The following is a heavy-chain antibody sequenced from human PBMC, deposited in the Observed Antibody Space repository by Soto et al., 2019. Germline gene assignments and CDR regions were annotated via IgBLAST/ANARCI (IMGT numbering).Heavy chain of an antibody. J-gene: IGHJ5*02. Sequence: SETLSLTCTVSGGSISSSSYYWGWIRQPPGKGLEWIGSIYYSGSTYYNPSLKSRVTISVDTSKNQFSLKLSSVTAADTAVYYCASSDYIWGGYFRPLSNWFDPWGQGTLVTVSS. V-gene: IGHV4-39*01. CDR3: ASSDYIWGGYFRPLSNWFDP. CDR1: GGSISSSSYY. CDR2: IYYSGST. D-gene: IGHD3-16*01.